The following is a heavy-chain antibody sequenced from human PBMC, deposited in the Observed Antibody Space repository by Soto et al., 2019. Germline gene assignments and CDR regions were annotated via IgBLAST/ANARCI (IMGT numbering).Heavy chain of an antibody. J-gene: IGHJ3*02. Sequence: SATLSDTSAVSGDSISSGYYWAWIRQPPGKGLEWIGSIYHSGTTYYNPSLTSRVTISVDTSKNQFSLTLSSVTAADTAGEEWVRRSHEDVVDIWGRGT. D-gene: IGHD3-3*01. CDR1: GDSISSGYY. CDR2: IYHSGTT. CDR3: VRRSHEDVVDI. V-gene: IGHV4-38-2*01.